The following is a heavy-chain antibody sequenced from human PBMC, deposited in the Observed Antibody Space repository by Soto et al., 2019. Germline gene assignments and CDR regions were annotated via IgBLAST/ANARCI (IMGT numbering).Heavy chain of an antibody. D-gene: IGHD6-6*01. CDR2: INPNSGGT. J-gene: IGHJ5*02. CDR1: GYTFTGYY. CDR3: ARDRSSVRYSSSGLFGP. Sequence: ASVKVSCKASGYTFTGYYMHWVRQAPGQGLEWMGWINPNSGGTNYAQKFQGRVTMTRDTSISTAYMELSRLRSDDTAVYYCARDRSSVRYSSSGLFGPWGRGTLVTVSS. V-gene: IGHV1-2*02.